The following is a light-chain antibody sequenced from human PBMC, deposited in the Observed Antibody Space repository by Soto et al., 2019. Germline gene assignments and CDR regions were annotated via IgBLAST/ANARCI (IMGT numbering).Light chain of an antibody. CDR2: DVS. CDR3: WSYAGSDTYV. V-gene: IGLV2-11*01. CDR1: SSDVGGYNY. Sequence: QSALTQPRSVSGSPGQSVTISCTGTSSDVGGYNYVSWYQQHPGKAPKLMIYDVSKRPSGVPDRFSGSKSGNTGSLTISGLQAEDEADYYCWSYAGSDTYVFVTGTTLTVL. J-gene: IGLJ1*01.